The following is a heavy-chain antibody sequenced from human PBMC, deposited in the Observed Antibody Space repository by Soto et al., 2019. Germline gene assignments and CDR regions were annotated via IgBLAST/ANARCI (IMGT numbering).Heavy chain of an antibody. D-gene: IGHD3-16*02. V-gene: IGHV1-46*03. CDR2: INPSGGST. Sequence: ASVKVSCKASGYTFTSYYMHWVRQAPGQGLEWMGIINPSGGSTSYAQKFQGRVTMTRDTSTSTVYMELSSLRSEDTAVYYCARAFLGSHLGELSFVFGYYYMDVWGKGTTGTVSS. CDR1: GYTFTSYY. J-gene: IGHJ6*03. CDR3: ARAFLGSHLGELSFVFGYYYMDV.